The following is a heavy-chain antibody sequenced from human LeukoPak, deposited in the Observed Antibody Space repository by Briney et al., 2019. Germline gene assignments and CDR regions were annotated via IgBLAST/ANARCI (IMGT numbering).Heavy chain of an antibody. D-gene: IGHD3-22*01. CDR1: GGSISSSSYY. CDR3: ARTPDNHYYYMDV. J-gene: IGHJ6*03. CDR2: IYYSGST. Sequence: PSETLSLTCTVSGGSISSSSYYRSWIRQHPGKGLECIGYIYYSGSTCYNPSLKSRVTVSVDTSKNHFSLKLSSVTAADTAVYYCARTPDNHYYYMDVWGKGTTVTVSS. V-gene: IGHV4-31*03.